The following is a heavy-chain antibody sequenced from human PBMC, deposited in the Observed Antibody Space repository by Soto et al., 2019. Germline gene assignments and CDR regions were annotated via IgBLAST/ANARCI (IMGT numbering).Heavy chain of an antibody. Sequence: GGSLRLSCAASGFTFSSYGMHWVRQAPGKGLEWVAVISYDGSNKYYADSVKGRFTISRDNSKNTLYLQMNSLRAEDTAVYYCAKDRAYYYDSSGYYGYFQHWGQGT. CDR1: GFTFSSYG. CDR3: AKDRAYYYDSSGYYGYFQH. CDR2: ISYDGSNK. V-gene: IGHV3-30*18. J-gene: IGHJ1*01. D-gene: IGHD3-22*01.